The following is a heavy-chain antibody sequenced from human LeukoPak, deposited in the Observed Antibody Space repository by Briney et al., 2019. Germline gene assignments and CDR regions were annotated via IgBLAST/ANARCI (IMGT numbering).Heavy chain of an antibody. J-gene: IGHJ4*02. CDR2: ISGSGGST. CDR1: GFTFSSYA. V-gene: IGHV3-23*01. Sequence: GGSLRLSCAASGFTFSSYAMSWVRQAPGKGLGWVSAISGSGGSTYYADSVKGRFTISRDNSKNTLYLQMNSLRAEDTAVYYCVVPYGDSVGFDYWGQGTLVTVSS. CDR3: VVPYGDSVGFDY. D-gene: IGHD4-17*01.